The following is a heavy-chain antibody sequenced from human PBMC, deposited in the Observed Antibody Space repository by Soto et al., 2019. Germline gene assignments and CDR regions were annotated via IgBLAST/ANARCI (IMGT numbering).Heavy chain of an antibody. CDR2: ISSSSSYI. J-gene: IGHJ6*02. Sequence: EVQLVESGGGLVKPGGSLRLSCAASGFTFSSYSMNWVRQAPGKGLEWVSSISSSSSYIYYADSVKGRFTISRDNAKNSLYLQINSLRAEDTAVDYCAINLKDYGDYVFHYYYGMDVWGQGTTVTVSS. V-gene: IGHV3-21*01. CDR1: GFTFSSYS. CDR3: AINLKDYGDYVFHYYYGMDV. D-gene: IGHD4-17*01.